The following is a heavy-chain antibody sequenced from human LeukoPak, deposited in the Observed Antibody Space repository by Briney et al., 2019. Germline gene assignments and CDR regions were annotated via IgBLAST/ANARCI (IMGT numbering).Heavy chain of an antibody. CDR2: IISNGGST. CDR3: ARDSAAFWSGNLDY. D-gene: IGHD3-3*01. CDR1: GFTFSSYA. V-gene: IGHV3-64*01. Sequence: PGGPLRLSCAASGFTFSSYAMHWGRQAPGKGLGYGSAIISNGGSTYYANSLKGRFTISRENSKNTLYLPMGSLSAEDMAVYYCARDSAAFWSGNLDYWGQGTLVTVSS. J-gene: IGHJ4*02.